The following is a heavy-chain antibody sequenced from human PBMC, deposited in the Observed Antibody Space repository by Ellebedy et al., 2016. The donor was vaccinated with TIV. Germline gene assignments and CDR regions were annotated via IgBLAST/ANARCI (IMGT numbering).Heavy chain of an antibody. D-gene: IGHD6-19*01. J-gene: IGHJ2*01. Sequence: SETLSLTCAVYGGSLSGYYWSWIRQPPGKGLEWIGDINHGGGTNYNPSLKSRVTISVDTSKSQFSLKLTSVTAADTTVYFCARQRSSGRVRYFDLWGRGTLVTVSS. CDR1: GGSLSGYY. CDR3: ARQRSSGRVRYFDL. CDR2: INHGGGT. V-gene: IGHV4-34*01.